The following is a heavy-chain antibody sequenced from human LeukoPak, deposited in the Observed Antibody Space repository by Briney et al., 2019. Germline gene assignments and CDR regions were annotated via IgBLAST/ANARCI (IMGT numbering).Heavy chain of an antibody. V-gene: IGHV3-23*01. CDR3: ARDSGSLFDY. D-gene: IGHD6-19*01. CDR1: GFALSSYT. J-gene: IGHJ4*02. CDR2: LRGPEGSP. Sequence: GGSLRLSCAASGFALSSYTMSWVRQAPGKGLEWVSSLRGPEGSPFYADSVKGRFTISRDNSKNTLYLQMNSLSAEDTAVYYCARDSGSLFDYWGQGTLVTVSS.